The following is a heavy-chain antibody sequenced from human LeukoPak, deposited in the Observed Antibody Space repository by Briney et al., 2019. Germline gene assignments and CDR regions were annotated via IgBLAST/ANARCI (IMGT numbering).Heavy chain of an antibody. CDR3: ARGEQWEDDAFDI. Sequence: KSSETLSLTCTVSGGSISSGSYYWSWIRQPAGKGLEWIGRIYTSGSTNYNPSLKSRVTISVDTSKNQFSLKLSSVTAADTAVYYCARGEQWEDDAFDIWGQGTMVTVSS. CDR1: GGSISSGSYY. J-gene: IGHJ3*02. D-gene: IGHD6-19*01. CDR2: IYTSGST. V-gene: IGHV4-61*02.